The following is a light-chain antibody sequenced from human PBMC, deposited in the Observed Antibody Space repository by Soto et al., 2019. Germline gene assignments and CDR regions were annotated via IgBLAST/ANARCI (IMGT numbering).Light chain of an antibody. CDR2: DAS. CDR3: HQYDSSSGYT. V-gene: IGKV1-5*01. Sequence: DIQMTQFPSILSASVGDRVTITCRASQNIRNWLAWYQQKPGKAPKLLIYDASTLERGVPSRFSGSGSGTEFTLTVSSLQADDFATCYCHQYDSSSGYTFGQGTKLEI. J-gene: IGKJ2*01. CDR1: QNIRNW.